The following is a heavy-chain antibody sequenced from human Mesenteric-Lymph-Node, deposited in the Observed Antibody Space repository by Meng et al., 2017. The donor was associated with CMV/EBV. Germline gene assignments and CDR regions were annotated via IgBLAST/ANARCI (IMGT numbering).Heavy chain of an antibody. V-gene: IGHV3-11*04. CDR3: ARALSRYYDVLTAYRAVVDY. D-gene: IGHD3-9*01. J-gene: IGHJ4*02. CDR1: GFPFSDFY. Sequence: GESLKISCAASGFPFSDFYMSWIRQTPGKGLEWLSYISGGHRTIDYADSVKGRFTISRDNAKKSVYLQMNSLRAEDTAVYYCARALSRYYDVLTAYRAVVDYWGQGTLVTVSS. CDR2: ISGGHRTI.